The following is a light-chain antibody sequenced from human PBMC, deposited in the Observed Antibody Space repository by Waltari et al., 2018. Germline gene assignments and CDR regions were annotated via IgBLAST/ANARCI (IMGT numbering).Light chain of an antibody. CDR1: QSLYYNGYNF. Sequence: DIVMIQSPLSLPVTPGEPASISCRSSQSLYYNGYNFLEWYLQKPGQSPQLLIYVVSNRASGVPDRFSGSGSGTDFTLKISRVEAEDAGVYYCMQARQSPIIFGQGTRLEIK. CDR3: MQARQSPII. V-gene: IGKV2-28*01. J-gene: IGKJ5*01. CDR2: VVS.